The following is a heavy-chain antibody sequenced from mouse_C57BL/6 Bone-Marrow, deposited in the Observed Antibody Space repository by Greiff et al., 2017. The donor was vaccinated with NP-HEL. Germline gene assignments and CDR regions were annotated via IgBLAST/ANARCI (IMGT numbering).Heavy chain of an antibody. Sequence: EVKLVESGGGLVQPGGSLKLSCAASGFTFSDYGMAWVRQAPRKGPEWVAFISNLAYSIYYADTVTGRFTIYRENAKNTLYLEMSSLRSEDTAMYYCARHAMDYWGQGTSVTVSS. CDR1: GFTFSDYG. V-gene: IGHV5-15*01. CDR3: ARHAMDY. J-gene: IGHJ4*01. CDR2: ISNLAYSI.